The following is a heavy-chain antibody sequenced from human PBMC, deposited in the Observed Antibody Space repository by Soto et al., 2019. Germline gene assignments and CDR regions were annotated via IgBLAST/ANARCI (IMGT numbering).Heavy chain of an antibody. CDR2: IHSDGST. Sequence: PGGSLRLSCSVAGFTVSDSMSWVRQAPGKVLEGVSFIHSDGSTHYTDSVRGRFTISRDNSKNTLYLQMDRLRVDDTAVYFCARDASGAFDYWGQGTLVTVSS. V-gene: IGHV3-53*01. D-gene: IGHD6-19*01. J-gene: IGHJ4*02. CDR3: ARDASGAFDY. CDR1: GFTVSDS.